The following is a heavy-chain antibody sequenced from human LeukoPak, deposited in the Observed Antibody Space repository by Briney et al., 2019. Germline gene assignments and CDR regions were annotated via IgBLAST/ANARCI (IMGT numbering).Heavy chain of an antibody. D-gene: IGHD2-2*01. CDR2: ISGSGGST. J-gene: IGHJ3*02. CDR1: GFTLYIYA. Sequence: GGSLRLSCAASGFTLYIYAMSGARQAPGKGLECVSAISGSGGSTYYADSVKGRFTISRDNSKNTLYLQMNSLRAEDTAVYYCANNIVPAAYHDAFDIWGQGTMVTVSS. CDR3: ANNIVPAAYHDAFDI. V-gene: IGHV3-23*01.